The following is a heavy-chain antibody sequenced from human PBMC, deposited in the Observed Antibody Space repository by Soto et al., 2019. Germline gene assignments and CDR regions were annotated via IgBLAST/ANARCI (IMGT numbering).Heavy chain of an antibody. D-gene: IGHD1-26*01. CDR2: ISYDGSNK. CDR3: ARDNRVLGAQPTYFDY. Sequence: GGSLRLSCAASGFTFSSYAMHWVRQAPGKGLEWVAVISYDGSNKYYADPVKGRFTISRDNSKNTLYLQMNSLRAEDTAVYYCARDNRVLGAQPTYFDYWGQGNLVTVSS. CDR1: GFTFSSYA. J-gene: IGHJ4*02. V-gene: IGHV3-30-3*01.